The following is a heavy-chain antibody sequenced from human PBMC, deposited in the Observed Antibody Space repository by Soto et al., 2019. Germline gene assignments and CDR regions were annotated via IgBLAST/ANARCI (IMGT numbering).Heavy chain of an antibody. CDR2: TYYRSRWYN. J-gene: IGHJ6*02. Sequence: SQTLSLTCAISGDSVSSNSAAWNWIRQSPSRGLEWLGRTYYRSRWYNDYAVSVKTRITINPDTSKNQFSLQLSSVTPEDTAVYYCARGSTYYYDSRSYGMDVWGQGTTVTVSS. CDR3: ARGSTYYYDSRSYGMDV. D-gene: IGHD3-22*01. CDR1: GDSVSSNSAA. V-gene: IGHV6-1*01.